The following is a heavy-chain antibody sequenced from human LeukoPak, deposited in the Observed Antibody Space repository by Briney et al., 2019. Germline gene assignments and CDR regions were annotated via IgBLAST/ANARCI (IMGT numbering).Heavy chain of an antibody. J-gene: IGHJ6*03. Sequence: SETLSLTCAVYGGSFSGYYWSWIRQPPGKGLEWIGEINHSGSTNYNPSLKSRVTISVDTSKNQFSLKLSSVTAADTAVYYCARGLGTRPDTVVVPAAPQYYYYMDAWGKGTTVTVSS. CDR2: INHSGST. V-gene: IGHV4-34*01. CDR3: ARGLGTRPDTVVVPAAPQYYYYMDA. CDR1: GGSFSGYY. D-gene: IGHD2-2*01.